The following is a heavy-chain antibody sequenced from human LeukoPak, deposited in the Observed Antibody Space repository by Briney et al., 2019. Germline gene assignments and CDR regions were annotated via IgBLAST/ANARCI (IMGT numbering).Heavy chain of an antibody. J-gene: IGHJ6*04. CDR1: GGTFSSYA. CDR3: ASGQSVERFGELYPYYGMDV. D-gene: IGHD3-10*01. Sequence: VASVKVSCKASGGTFSSYAISWVRQAPGQGLEWMGGIIPIFGTANYAQKFQGRVTITADKSTSTAYMELSSLRSEDTAVYYCASGQSVERFGELYPYYGMDVWGKGTTVTVSS. CDR2: IIPIFGTA. V-gene: IGHV1-69*06.